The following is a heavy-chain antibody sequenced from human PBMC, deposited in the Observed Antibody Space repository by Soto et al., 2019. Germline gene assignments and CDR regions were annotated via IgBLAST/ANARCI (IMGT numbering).Heavy chain of an antibody. D-gene: IGHD3-22*01. Sequence: AASVKVSCKASGGTFSSYAISWVRQAPGQGLEWMGGIIPIFGTANYAQKFQGRVTITADKSTSTAYMELSSLRSEDTAVYYCARSLISSVVVITPYNWFDPWGQGTLVTVSS. CDR1: GGTFSSYA. CDR3: ARSLISSVVVITPYNWFDP. V-gene: IGHV1-69*06. CDR2: IIPIFGTA. J-gene: IGHJ5*02.